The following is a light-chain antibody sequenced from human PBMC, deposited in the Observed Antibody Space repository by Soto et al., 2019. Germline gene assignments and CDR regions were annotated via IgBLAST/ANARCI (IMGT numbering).Light chain of an antibody. CDR2: SAS. CDR3: QQSDITPRT. V-gene: IGKV1-39*01. J-gene: IGKJ1*01. Sequence: DVQMTQSPYSLSASVGDSVTITCRASHPIRSFVNWYQQRPGKVPKLLIYSASILHSGVPARFGGSGSGTDFTLTIGSLQPEDSATYYCQQSDITPRTFGQGTKVDIK. CDR1: HPIRSF.